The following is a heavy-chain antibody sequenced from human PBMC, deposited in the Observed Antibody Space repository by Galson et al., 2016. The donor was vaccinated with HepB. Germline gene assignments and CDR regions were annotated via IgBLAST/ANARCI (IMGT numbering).Heavy chain of an antibody. V-gene: IGHV3-33*06. CDR1: GFIFSTYE. J-gene: IGHJ4*02. D-gene: IGHD6-13*01. Sequence: SLRLSCAASGFIFSTYEMNWVRQAPDKGLEWVAVIWHDGSKKYYADSVKGRFTFSRDNSKNTLYLQMNSLRAEDTAVYYCAKGQQLAYFDYWGQGTLVTVSS. CDR3: AKGQQLAYFDY. CDR2: IWHDGSKK.